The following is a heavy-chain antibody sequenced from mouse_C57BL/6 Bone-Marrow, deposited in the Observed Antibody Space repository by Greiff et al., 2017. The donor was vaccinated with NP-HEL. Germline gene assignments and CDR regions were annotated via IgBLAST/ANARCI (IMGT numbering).Heavy chain of an antibody. CDR1: GFTFSSYA. J-gene: IGHJ2*01. CDR2: ISDGGSYT. CDR3: ARSTFITTVDY. D-gene: IGHD1-1*01. Sequence: EVQVVESGGGLVKPGGSLKLSCAASGFTFSSYAMSWVRQTPEKRLEWVATISDGGSYTYYPDNVKGRFTISRDNAKNNLYLQMSHLKSEDTAMYYCARSTFITTVDYWGQGTTLTVSS. V-gene: IGHV5-4*01.